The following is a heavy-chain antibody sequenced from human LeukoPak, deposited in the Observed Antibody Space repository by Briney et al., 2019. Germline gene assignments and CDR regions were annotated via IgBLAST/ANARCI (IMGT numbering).Heavy chain of an antibody. V-gene: IGHV3-53*04. J-gene: IGHJ5*02. CDR1: GFTVSSNY. Sequence: TGGSLRLSRAASGFTVSSNYMSWVRQAPGKGLEWVSVIYSGGNTYYADSVKGRFTISRHNSKNTLFLQMNSLRAEDTAVYYCARDLTMSSWGQGTLVTVSS. CDR2: IYSGGNT. CDR3: ARDLTMSS.